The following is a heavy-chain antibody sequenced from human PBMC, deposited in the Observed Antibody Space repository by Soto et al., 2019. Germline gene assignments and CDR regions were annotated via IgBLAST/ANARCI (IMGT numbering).Heavy chain of an antibody. J-gene: IGHJ5*02. CDR1: GGSISSGDYY. V-gene: IGHV4-61*08. CDR2: IYYSGST. D-gene: IGHD2-2*01. CDR3: ARVFPIVVVPAAMSSNWFDP. Sequence: SETLSLTCTVSGGSISSGDYYWSWIRQHPGKSLEWIGYIYYSGSTNYNPSLKSRVTISVDTSKNQFSLKLSSVTAADTAVYYFARVFPIVVVPAAMSSNWFDPWGQGTLVTVS.